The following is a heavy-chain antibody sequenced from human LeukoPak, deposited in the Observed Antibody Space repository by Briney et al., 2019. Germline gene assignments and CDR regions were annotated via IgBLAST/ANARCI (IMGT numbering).Heavy chain of an antibody. Sequence: SETLSLTCTVSGGSISSYYWSWIRQPPGKGLEWIGYIYYSGSTNYNPSLKSRVTISVDTSKNQFSLKLSSVTAADTAVYYCARAEWELGGGLFDYWGQGTLVTVSS. J-gene: IGHJ4*02. D-gene: IGHD1-26*01. CDR2: IYYSGST. CDR3: ARAEWELGGGLFDY. CDR1: GGSISSYY. V-gene: IGHV4-59*01.